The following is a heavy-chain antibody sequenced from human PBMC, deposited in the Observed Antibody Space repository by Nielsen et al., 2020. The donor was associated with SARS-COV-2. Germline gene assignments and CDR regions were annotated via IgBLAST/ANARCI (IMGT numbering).Heavy chain of an antibody. J-gene: IGHJ3*02. CDR3: AKLEDISDWSDAFDI. D-gene: IGHD2-15*01. Sequence: GESLKISCTASGFTFTSHAMHWVRQAPGKGLEWLTIISADGSNDHYEDSVKGRFTISRDNSKKTLYLQMDSLRTEDTAMYYCAKLEDISDWSDAFDIWGQGTTVTVSS. V-gene: IGHV3-30*18. CDR1: GFTFTSHA. CDR2: ISADGSND.